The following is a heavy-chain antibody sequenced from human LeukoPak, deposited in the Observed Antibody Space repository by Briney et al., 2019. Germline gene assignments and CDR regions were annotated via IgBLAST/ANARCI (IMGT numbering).Heavy chain of an antibody. CDR1: GFTFSNYA. V-gene: IGHV3-30-3*01. J-gene: IGHJ4*02. CDR2: ISKDGTNK. CDR3: AILGYSSSVFDC. Sequence: GGSLRLSCAASGFTFSNYAVHWVRQAPGKGLEWAALISKDGTNKYYPDSVKGRFTISRDNSKNTLYLQMNSLRAEDTAVYYCAILGYSSSVFDCWGQGTLVTVSS. D-gene: IGHD6-13*01.